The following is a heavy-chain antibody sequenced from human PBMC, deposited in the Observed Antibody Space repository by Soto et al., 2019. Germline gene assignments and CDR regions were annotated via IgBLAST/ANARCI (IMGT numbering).Heavy chain of an antibody. Sequence: GESLKISCKGSGYSFTSYWIGWVRQMPGKGLEWMGIIYPGDSDTRYSPSFQGQVTISADKSISTAYLQWSSLKASDTAMYYCARLGFRAYDFWSGPTDILVYWGQGTLVTVSS. CDR1: GYSFTSYW. CDR2: IYPGDSDT. V-gene: IGHV5-51*01. J-gene: IGHJ4*02. D-gene: IGHD3-3*01. CDR3: ARLGFRAYDFWSGPTDILVY.